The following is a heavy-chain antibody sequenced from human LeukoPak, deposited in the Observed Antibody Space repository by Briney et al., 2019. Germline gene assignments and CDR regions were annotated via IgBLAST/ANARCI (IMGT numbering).Heavy chain of an antibody. Sequence: ASVKVSCKAYGATFSSYAISWVRQAPGHGLEWMGGTIPIFGTANYAQKFQGRVTITTDESTSTAYMELSSLRSEDTAVYYCARGATFTDYYYYYYMDVWGKGTTVTVSS. CDR3: ARGATFTDYYYYYYMDV. D-gene: IGHD1-26*01. CDR1: GATFSSYA. J-gene: IGHJ6*03. V-gene: IGHV1-69*05. CDR2: TIPIFGTA.